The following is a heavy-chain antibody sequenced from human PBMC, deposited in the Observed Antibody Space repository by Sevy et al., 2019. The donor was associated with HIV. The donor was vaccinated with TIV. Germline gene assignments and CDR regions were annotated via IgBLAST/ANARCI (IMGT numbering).Heavy chain of an antibody. Sequence: GGSLRLSCAASGFIFSSSVMTWVRQAPGKGLDWVSTFSAGGGSTYYADSVRGRFTISRDNSKKTVHLEMNSLRAEDTAVYYCAKEESSGYEHWGQGTLVTVSS. CDR1: GFIFSSSV. J-gene: IGHJ4*02. V-gene: IGHV3-23*01. CDR3: AKEESSGYEH. D-gene: IGHD5-12*01. CDR2: FSAGGGST.